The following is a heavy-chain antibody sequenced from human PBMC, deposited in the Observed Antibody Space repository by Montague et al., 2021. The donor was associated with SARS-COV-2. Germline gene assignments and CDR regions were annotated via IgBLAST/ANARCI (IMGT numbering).Heavy chain of an antibody. CDR3: AKTLMTTVTTWAFDV. Sequence: SLRLSCAASGFTFSSYAMSWVRQAPGKGLEWVSAISGSGGSTYYADSVKGRFTISRDNSKNTLYLQMNSLRAEDTSVYYCAKTLMTTVTTWAFDVWGQGTMVTVSS. CDR2: ISGSGGST. CDR1: GFTFSSYA. V-gene: IGHV3-23*01. D-gene: IGHD4-17*01. J-gene: IGHJ3*01.